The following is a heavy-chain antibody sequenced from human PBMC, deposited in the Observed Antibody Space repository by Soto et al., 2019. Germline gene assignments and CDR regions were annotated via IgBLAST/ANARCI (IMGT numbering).Heavy chain of an antibody. CDR3: ARTPYSRGDDFDI. V-gene: IGHV1-69*02. CDR1: GGTFSSYT. Sequence: QVQLVQSGAEVKKPGSSVKVSCKASGGTFSSYTISWVRQAPGQGLEWMGRIIPILGIANYAQKFQGRVTITADKSTSTAYMELSSLRSEDTAVYYCARTPYSRGDDFDIWGQGTMVTVSS. CDR2: IIPILGIA. J-gene: IGHJ3*02. D-gene: IGHD4-4*01.